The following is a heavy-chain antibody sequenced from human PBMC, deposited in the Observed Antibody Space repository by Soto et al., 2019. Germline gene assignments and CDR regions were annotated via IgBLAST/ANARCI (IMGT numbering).Heavy chain of an antibody. CDR3: ARGRGSGITGITVVGYYYGMDV. J-gene: IGHJ6*02. D-gene: IGHD1-20*01. CDR1: GGSLSGDY. CDR2: IHHSEST. V-gene: IGHV4-34*01. Sequence: SGTLSLTCAVYGGSLSGDYWSSFRQPPGNGLGWIGEIHHSESTHYNPSLKGRVTISVDTSKNQFSLKLSSVTAADTAVYYCARGRGSGITGITVVGYYYGMDVWGQGTTVS.